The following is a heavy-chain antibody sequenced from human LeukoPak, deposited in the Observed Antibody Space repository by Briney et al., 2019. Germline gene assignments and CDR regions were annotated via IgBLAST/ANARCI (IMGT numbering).Heavy chain of an antibody. D-gene: IGHD6-25*01. Sequence: ASETLSLTCTVSGGSISSYFWSWIRQPPGKGVGVIGYIYYSGSTNYNPSLKSRVTISVDTSKNQFSLKLSSVTAADTAVYYCASARLGSGLEGAFDIWGQGTMVTVSS. CDR1: GGSISSYF. V-gene: IGHV4-59*01. CDR3: ASARLGSGLEGAFDI. CDR2: IYYSGST. J-gene: IGHJ3*02.